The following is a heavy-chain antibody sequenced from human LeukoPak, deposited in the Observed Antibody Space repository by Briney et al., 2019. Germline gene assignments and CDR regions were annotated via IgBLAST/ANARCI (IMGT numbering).Heavy chain of an antibody. Sequence: ETLSLTCTVSGGSISSYYWSWIRQPPGKGLEWVSAISGSGGSTYYADSVKGRFTISRDNSKNTLYLQMNSLRAEDTAVYYCAKVGDYYGSGSCYTGAFDIWGQGTMVTVSS. D-gene: IGHD3-10*01. V-gene: IGHV3-23*01. J-gene: IGHJ3*02. CDR2: ISGSGGST. CDR1: GGSISSYY. CDR3: AKVGDYYGSGSCYTGAFDI.